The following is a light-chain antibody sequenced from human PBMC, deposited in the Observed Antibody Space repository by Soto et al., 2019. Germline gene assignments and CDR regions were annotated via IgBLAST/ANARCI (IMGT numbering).Light chain of an antibody. J-gene: IGLJ1*01. CDR2: DVS. V-gene: IGLV2-14*03. Sequence: QSALAQPASVSGSPGQSMTISCTGTSSDVGGYNYVSWYQHHPGKAPKLMIYDVSNRPSGVSNRFSGSKSGNTASLIISGLQAEDEADYYCSSYTSSSTLSTYVFGTGTQLPVL. CDR1: SSDVGGYNY. CDR3: SSYTSSSTLSTYV.